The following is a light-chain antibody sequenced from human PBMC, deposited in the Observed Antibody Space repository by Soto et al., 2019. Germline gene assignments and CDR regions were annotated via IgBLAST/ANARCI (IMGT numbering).Light chain of an antibody. CDR2: GNS. Sequence: QSVLTQPPSVSGAPGQRVTISCTGSSSNIGAGYDVHWYQQLPGTAPKLLIYGNSNRPSGVPDRFSGSKSGTSASLAITGLKADDEADYYCQSYDSILSGPVVFGGGTKVTVL. V-gene: IGLV1-40*01. CDR3: QSYDSILSGPVV. CDR1: SSNIGAGYD. J-gene: IGLJ2*01.